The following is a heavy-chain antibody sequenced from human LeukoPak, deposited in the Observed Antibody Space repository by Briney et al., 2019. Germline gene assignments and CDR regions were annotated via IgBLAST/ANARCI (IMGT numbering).Heavy chain of an antibody. D-gene: IGHD1-1*01. J-gene: IGHJ6*02. CDR2: ISYDGSNK. V-gene: IGHV3-30*14. CDR3: ASRTSWYYGLDV. CDR1: GFTFSSYA. Sequence: PTGRSLRLSCAASGFTFSSYAMHWVRQAPGKGLEWVAVISYDGSNKYYADSVKGRFTISREIGKNSLYLQINGLRAEDTAVYYCASRTSWYYGLDVWGQGTTVTVSS.